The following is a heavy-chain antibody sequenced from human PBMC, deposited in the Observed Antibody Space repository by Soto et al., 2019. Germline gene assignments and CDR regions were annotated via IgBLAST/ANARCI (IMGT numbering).Heavy chain of an antibody. CDR1: GGSISSGDYY. CDR3: ARDRTIENWFDP. CDR2: IYYTGST. Sequence: PSETLSLTCTVSGGSISSGDYYWSWIRQPPGKGLEWIGYIYYTGSTYYNPSLKSRVTMSVDTSKNQFSLKLSSVTAADTAMYYCARDRTIENWFDPWGHGSLVTVS. J-gene: IGHJ5*02. D-gene: IGHD2-8*01. V-gene: IGHV4-30-4*01.